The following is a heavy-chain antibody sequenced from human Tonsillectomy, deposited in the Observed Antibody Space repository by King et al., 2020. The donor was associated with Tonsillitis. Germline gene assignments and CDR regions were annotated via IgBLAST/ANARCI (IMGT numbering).Heavy chain of an antibody. CDR2: IIPILDIT. Sequence: QLVQSGAEVKKPGSSVKVSCKASGGTFSRYAISWVRQAPGQGLEWMGRIIPILDITDYAQNFQGRVTITADTSTSTAYMELSSLRSEDTAVYYCARSYDSSVYYWDWFDPGGQGTLVTVSA. V-gene: IGHV1-69*09. CDR1: GGTFSRYA. CDR3: ARSYDSSVYYWDWFDP. D-gene: IGHD3-22*01. J-gene: IGHJ5*02.